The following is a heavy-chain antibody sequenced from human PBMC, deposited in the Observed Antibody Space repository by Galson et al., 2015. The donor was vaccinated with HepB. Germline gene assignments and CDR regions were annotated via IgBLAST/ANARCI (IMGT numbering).Heavy chain of an antibody. CDR2: ISYDGSNK. J-gene: IGHJ4*02. Sequence: SPRLPCAASGFAFSSYGLHWVRQAPGKGLEWVAVISYDGSNKYYADSVKGRFTISRDNSKNTLYLQMNSLRAEDTAVYYCAKDLSVAGPDDYWGQGTLVTVSS. V-gene: IGHV3-30*18. CDR1: GFAFSSYG. D-gene: IGHD6-19*01. CDR3: AKDLSVAGPDDY.